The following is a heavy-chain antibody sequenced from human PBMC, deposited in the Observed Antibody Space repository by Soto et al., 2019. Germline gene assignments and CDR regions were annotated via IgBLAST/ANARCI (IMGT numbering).Heavy chain of an antibody. D-gene: IGHD2-21*01. CDR1: GISFINHY. V-gene: IGHV1-46*03. J-gene: IGHJ5*02. CDR2: INTAGSVT. CDR3: TRDNSRSFLAVPGDKKSDSSGWWFDP. Sequence: ASVKVSCKASGISFINHYVHWVRQAPGQGPEWMGVINTAGSVTVYALKLQDRVTVTRDTSTSTEYMELNRLTSEDTAIYYCTRDNSRSFLAVPGDKKSDSSGWWFDPWGQGTLVTVSS.